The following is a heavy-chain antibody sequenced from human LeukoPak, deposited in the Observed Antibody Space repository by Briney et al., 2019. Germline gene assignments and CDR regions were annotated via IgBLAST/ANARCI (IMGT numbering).Heavy chain of an antibody. V-gene: IGHV3-33*01. J-gene: IGHJ5*02. CDR2: IWYDASNK. CDR3: VRGVGVSRFNYLDP. Sequence: GGSLRLSCAASGFTFSSFDMHWVRQAPGKGLEWVAVIWYDASNKYYADSVKGRFTISRDNSKNTLYLHMNSLKDDDTAVYYCVRGVGVSRFNYLDPWGQGTLVIVSS. CDR1: GFTFSSFD. D-gene: IGHD1-7*01.